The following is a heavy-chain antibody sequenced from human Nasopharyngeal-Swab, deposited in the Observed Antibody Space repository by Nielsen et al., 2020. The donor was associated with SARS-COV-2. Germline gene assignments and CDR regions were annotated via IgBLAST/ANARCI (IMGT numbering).Heavy chain of an antibody. CDR3: ARGYGGNSEVDAFDI. V-gene: IGHV3-30*04. CDR1: GFTFSSYA. Sequence: GESLKISCAASGFTFSSYAMHWVLQAPGKGLECVAVISYDLSNKYYADSVQGRFTISRDKSKNTLYLQMNSLRVEDRAVYYCARGYGGNSEVDAFDIWGQGKTVTVSS. CDR2: ISYDLSNK. J-gene: IGHJ3*02. D-gene: IGHD4-23*01.